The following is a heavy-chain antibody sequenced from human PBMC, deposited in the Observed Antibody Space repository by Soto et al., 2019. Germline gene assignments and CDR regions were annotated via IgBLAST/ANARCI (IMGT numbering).Heavy chain of an antibody. CDR3: ARVSRRGGVVIYPWFDP. CDR2: IIPIFGTA. J-gene: IGHJ5*02. D-gene: IGHD3-3*01. V-gene: IGHV1-69*13. Sequence: SVKVSCKASGGTFSSYAISWVRQAPGQGLEWMGGIIPIFGTANYAQKFQGRVTITADESTSTAYMELSSLRSEDTAVYYCARVSRRGGVVIYPWFDPWGQGTLVTVSS. CDR1: GGTFSSYA.